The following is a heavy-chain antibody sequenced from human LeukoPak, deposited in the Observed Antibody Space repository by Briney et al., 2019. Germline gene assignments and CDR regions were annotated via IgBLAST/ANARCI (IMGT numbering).Heavy chain of an antibody. CDR3: ARDPRLQLAYFDY. CDR1: GGSINSSSYY. Sequence: SETLSFTFTVSGGSINSSSYYWGWIRQPPGKGLEWIGSIYYSGSTYYNPSLKSRVTISVDTSKNQFSPKLSSVTAADTAVYYCARDPRLQLAYFDYWGQGTLVTVSS. V-gene: IGHV4-39*07. J-gene: IGHJ4*02. CDR2: IYYSGST. D-gene: IGHD6-13*01.